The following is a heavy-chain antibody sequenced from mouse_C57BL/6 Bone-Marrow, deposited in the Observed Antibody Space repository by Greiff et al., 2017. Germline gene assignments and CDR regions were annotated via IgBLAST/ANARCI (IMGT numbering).Heavy chain of an antibody. Sequence: QVQLKESGPGLVAPSQSLSITCTVSGFSLTSYAISWVRQPPGICLEWLGVIWTGGGTNYNSALKSRLSISKDNSKSQIFLKRNSLQTDDTDRYYCARNNPYYYGSIAYWGQGTLVTVSA. D-gene: IGHD1-1*01. CDR3: ARNNPYYYGSIAY. CDR1: GFSLTSYA. V-gene: IGHV2-9-1*01. J-gene: IGHJ3*01. CDR2: IWTGGGT.